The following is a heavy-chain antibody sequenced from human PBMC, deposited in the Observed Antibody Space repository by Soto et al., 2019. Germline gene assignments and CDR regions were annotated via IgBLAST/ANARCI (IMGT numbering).Heavy chain of an antibody. CDR1: GFTFSRFW. V-gene: IGHV3-7*03. D-gene: IGHD4-17*01. CDR2: IKEDGSEI. CDR3: ARLISGREYGDSIDY. J-gene: IGHJ4*02. Sequence: EVRLVESGGGLVQPGGFLRLSCAASGFTFSRFWLTWVRQAPGQGLEWVANIKEDGSEIYYVDSVKGRFTTSRDNAKNSLYLLMNSLRVEDTAVYYCARLISGREYGDSIDYWGQGSLVTVSS.